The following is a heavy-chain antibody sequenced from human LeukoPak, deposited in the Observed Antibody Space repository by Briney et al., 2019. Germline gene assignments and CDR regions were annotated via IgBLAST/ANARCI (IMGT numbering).Heavy chain of an antibody. Sequence: GESLKISCKGSGYNFTSYWIGWVRQMPGKGLEWMGIIYPGDSDTRYSPSFQGQVTISADKSISTAYLQWSSLKASDTAMYYCARVVNFAGTSCHWFDPWGQGTLVTVSS. J-gene: IGHJ5*02. V-gene: IGHV5-51*01. CDR2: IYPGDSDT. D-gene: IGHD2-2*01. CDR3: ARVVNFAGTSCHWFDP. CDR1: GYNFTSYW.